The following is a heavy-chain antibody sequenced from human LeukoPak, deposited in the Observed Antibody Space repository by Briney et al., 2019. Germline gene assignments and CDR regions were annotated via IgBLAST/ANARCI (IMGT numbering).Heavy chain of an antibody. V-gene: IGHV4-39*07. CDR3: ARLYGNFQNYYDY. D-gene: IGHD1-7*01. J-gene: IGHJ4*02. CDR2: IYYSGST. CDR1: GGSISSISYY. Sequence: SETLSLTCTVSGGSISSISYYWGWIRQPPGKGLEWTGHIYYSGSTFYNPSLKSRVTISVDTSKNQFSLKLRSVTAADTAMFYCARLYGNFQNYYDYWGQGTLVAVSS.